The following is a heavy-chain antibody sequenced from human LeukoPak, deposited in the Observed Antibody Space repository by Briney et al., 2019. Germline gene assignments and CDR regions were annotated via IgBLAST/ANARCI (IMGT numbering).Heavy chain of an antibody. CDR3: ARGKSGYSP. D-gene: IGHD3-3*01. V-gene: IGHV1-2*02. CDR2: INPHTGAA. Sequence: GASVKVSCKVSGYTFIENYIHWVRQAPGLGLEWMGLINPHTGAANYSQKFQGRVTMTRDTSISTAYMHLTRLKFDDTAVYYCARGKSGYSPWGQGTPVTVSS. CDR1: GYTFIENY. J-gene: IGHJ4*02.